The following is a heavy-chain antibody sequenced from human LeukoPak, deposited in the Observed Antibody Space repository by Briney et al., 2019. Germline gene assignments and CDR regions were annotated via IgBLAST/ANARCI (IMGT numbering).Heavy chain of an antibody. CDR2: IWYDGSNK. CDR3: AREMGLNIVATFGY. V-gene: IGHV3-33*01. D-gene: IGHD5-12*01. CDR1: GFTFSSYG. Sequence: GGSLRLSCAASGFTFSSYGMHWVREAPGKGLEWVALIWYDGSNKYYADSVKGRFTISRDNSKNTLYLQMNSLRAEDTAVYYCAREMGLNIVATFGYWGQGTLVTVSS. J-gene: IGHJ4*02.